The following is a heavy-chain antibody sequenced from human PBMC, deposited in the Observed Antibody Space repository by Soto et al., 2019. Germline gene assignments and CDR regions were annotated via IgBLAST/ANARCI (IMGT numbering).Heavy chain of an antibody. V-gene: IGHV1-69*13. J-gene: IGHJ4*02. CDR2: IIPIFGTA. CDR1: GGTFSSYA. Sequence: SVKVSCKASGGTFSSYAISWVRQAPGQGLEWMGGIIPIFGTANYAQKFQGRVTITADESTSTAYMELSSLRSEDTAVYYCARDDTIFGVVIIAALVNWGQGTLVTVSS. D-gene: IGHD3-3*01. CDR3: ARDDTIFGVVIIAALVN.